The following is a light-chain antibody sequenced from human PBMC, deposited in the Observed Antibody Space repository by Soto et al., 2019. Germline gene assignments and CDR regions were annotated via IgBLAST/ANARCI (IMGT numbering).Light chain of an antibody. V-gene: IGKV3-15*01. CDR1: QSVSSN. Sequence: EIVMTQSPATLSVSPGERATLSCRASQSVSSNLAWYQQKPGQAPRLLIYGASTRATGIPARFSGSGSGTEFTLTISSLQSEDFAVYYCQQYNNWPHTFGQGTTREIQ. J-gene: IGKJ2*01. CDR2: GAS. CDR3: QQYNNWPHT.